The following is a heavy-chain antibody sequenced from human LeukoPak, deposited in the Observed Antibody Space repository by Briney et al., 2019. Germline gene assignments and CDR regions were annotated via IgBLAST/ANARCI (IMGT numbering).Heavy chain of an antibody. CDR3: AKGLDDYGDSPFDY. J-gene: IGHJ4*02. CDR2: IDPSDSYT. Sequence: GESLKISFKGSGYRFTSYWISWVRPIPGKGLGWMGRIDPSDSYTNYSPSFQGHVTISADKSISTAYLQWSSLKASDTAMYYCAKGLDDYGDSPFDYWGQGTLVTVSS. D-gene: IGHD4-17*01. CDR1: GYRFTSYW. V-gene: IGHV5-10-1*01.